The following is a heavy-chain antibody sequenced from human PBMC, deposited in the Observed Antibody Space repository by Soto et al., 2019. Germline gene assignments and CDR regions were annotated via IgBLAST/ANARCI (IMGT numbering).Heavy chain of an antibody. CDR3: ARNYYDSSGATDY. J-gene: IGHJ4*02. CDR1: GFTFSSYA. CDR2: TSGSGGST. D-gene: IGHD3-22*01. V-gene: IGHV3-23*01. Sequence: GGSLRLSCAASGFTFSSYAMSWVRQAPGKGLEWVSATSGSGGSTYYADSVKGRFTISRDNSKNTLYLQMNSLRAEDTAVYYCARNYYDSSGATDYWGQGNLVTVSS.